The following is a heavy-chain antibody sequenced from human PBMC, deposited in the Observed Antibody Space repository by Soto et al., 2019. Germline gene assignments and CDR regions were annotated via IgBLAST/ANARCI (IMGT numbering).Heavy chain of an antibody. V-gene: IGHV1-3*01. CDR2: INAGNGNT. Sequence: VKVSFKASGYTFTSYAMHWVRQAPGQRLEWMGWINAGNGNTKYSQKFQGRVTITRDTSASTAYMELSSLRSEDTAVYYCARGLGLYYFDYWGQGTLVTVSS. D-gene: IGHD1-26*01. CDR1: GYTFTSYA. J-gene: IGHJ4*02. CDR3: ARGLGLYYFDY.